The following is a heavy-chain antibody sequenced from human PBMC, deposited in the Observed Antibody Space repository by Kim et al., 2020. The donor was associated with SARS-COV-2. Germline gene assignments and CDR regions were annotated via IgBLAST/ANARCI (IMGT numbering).Heavy chain of an antibody. V-gene: IGHV3-53*01. J-gene: IGHJ6*02. CDR1: GFTVSSNY. Sequence: GGSLRLSCAASGFTVSSNYMSWVRQAPGKGLEWVSVIYSGGSTYYADSVKGRFTISRDNSKNTLYLQMNSLRAEDTAVYYCARKVRYFDWLLQSDYYYYYGMDVWGQGTTVTVSS. CDR2: IYSGGST. CDR3: ARKVRYFDWLLQSDYYYYYGMDV. D-gene: IGHD3-9*01.